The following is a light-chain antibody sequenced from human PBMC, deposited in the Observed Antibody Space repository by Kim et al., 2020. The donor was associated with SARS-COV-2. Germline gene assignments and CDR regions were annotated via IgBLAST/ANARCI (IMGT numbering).Light chain of an antibody. V-gene: IGLV2-14*03. J-gene: IGLJ1*01. Sequence: GKSITFSCTGTSSDIGVYNYVSWYQQHPGKAPKLIIFDVSRRPSGVSNHFSGSKSGNTASLTISGLQAEDEADYFCASFTTSNTYVFGTGTKVTVL. CDR1: SSDIGVYNY. CDR3: ASFTTSNTYV. CDR2: DVS.